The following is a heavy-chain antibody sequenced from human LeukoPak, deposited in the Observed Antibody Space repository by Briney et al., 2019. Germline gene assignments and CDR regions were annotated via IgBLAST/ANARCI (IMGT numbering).Heavy chain of an antibody. D-gene: IGHD6-6*01. J-gene: IGHJ5*02. V-gene: IGHV4-34*01. CDR1: GGSFSGYY. Sequence: SETPSLTCAVYGGSFSGYYWSWIRQPPGKGLEWIGEINHSGSTNYNPSLKSRVTISVDTSKNQFSLKLSSVTAADTAVYYCARGIAARYHWFDPWGQGTLVTVSS. CDR2: INHSGST. CDR3: ARGIAARYHWFDP.